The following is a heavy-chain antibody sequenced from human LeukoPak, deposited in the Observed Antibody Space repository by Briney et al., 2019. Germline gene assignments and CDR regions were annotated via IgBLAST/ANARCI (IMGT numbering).Heavy chain of an antibody. V-gene: IGHV1-8*01. CDR2: MNPNSGNT. J-gene: IGHJ4*02. D-gene: IGHD4-17*01. Sequence: ASVKVSCKASGYTFTSYDINWVRQATGQGFEWMGWMNPNSGNTGYAQKFQGRVTMTRNTSISTAYMELSSLRSEDTAVYYCARQNNYGDSLHYWGQGTLVAVSS. CDR3: ARQNNYGDSLHY. CDR1: GYTFTSYD.